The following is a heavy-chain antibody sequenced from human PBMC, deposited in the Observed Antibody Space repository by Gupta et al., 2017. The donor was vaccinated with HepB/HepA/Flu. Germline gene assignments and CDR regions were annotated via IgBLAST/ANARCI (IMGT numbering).Heavy chain of an antibody. CDR3: ARGIAEGVDF. J-gene: IGHJ4*02. CDR2: VSPNSGRT. Sequence: QVQLVQSGAEVKKPGASVKVSCKSSGYTFTSLDINWVRQAAGQGLEWMGWVSPNSGRTGYAQKFQGRITMTRDTSINTGYMELSSLTFEDTAVYYCARGIAEGVDFWGQGTLVTVSS. V-gene: IGHV1-8*01. CDR1: GYTFTSLD. D-gene: IGHD6-13*01.